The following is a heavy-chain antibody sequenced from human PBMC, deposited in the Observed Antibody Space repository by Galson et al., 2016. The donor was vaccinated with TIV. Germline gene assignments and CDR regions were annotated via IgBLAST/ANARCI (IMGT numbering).Heavy chain of an antibody. Sequence: SVKVSCKASGYTFTSYDINWVRQATGQGLEWMGWMNPNSGNTGYAQKFQGRVTMTRNTSISTAYIELTSLRPEDTAVYYCARGGYSCRWYGDAFDIWGQGTMVTVSS. CDR3: ARGGYSCRWYGDAFDI. J-gene: IGHJ3*02. V-gene: IGHV1-8*01. CDR1: GYTFTSYD. CDR2: MNPNSGNT. D-gene: IGHD6-13*01.